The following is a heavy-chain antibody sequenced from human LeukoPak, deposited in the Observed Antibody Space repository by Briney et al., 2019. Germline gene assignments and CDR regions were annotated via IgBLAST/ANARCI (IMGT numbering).Heavy chain of an antibody. CDR1: GGTFSSYA. CDR2: ISAYNGNT. Sequence: ASMKVSCKASGGTFSSYAISWVRQAPGQGLEWMGWISAYNGNTNYAQKLQGRVTMTTDTSTSTAYMELRSLRSDDTAVYYCARAPRDIVLMVYAIYFXYWGQGTLVTVSS. J-gene: IGHJ4*02. V-gene: IGHV1-18*01. CDR3: ARAPRDIVLMVYAIYFXY. D-gene: IGHD2-8*01.